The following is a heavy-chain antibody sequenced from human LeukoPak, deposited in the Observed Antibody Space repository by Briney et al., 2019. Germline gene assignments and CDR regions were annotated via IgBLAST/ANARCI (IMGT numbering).Heavy chain of an antibody. D-gene: IGHD3-22*01. V-gene: IGHV4-59*01. CDR2: IYYSGST. J-gene: IGHJ4*02. CDR3: ASLDYDSSGYASDY. Sequence: SETLSLTCTVSGGSISSYYWSWIRQPPGKGLEWIGYIYYSGSTNYNPSLKSRVTISVDTSKNQFSLKLSSVTAADTAVYYCASLDYDSSGYASDYWGQGTLDTVSS. CDR1: GGSISSYY.